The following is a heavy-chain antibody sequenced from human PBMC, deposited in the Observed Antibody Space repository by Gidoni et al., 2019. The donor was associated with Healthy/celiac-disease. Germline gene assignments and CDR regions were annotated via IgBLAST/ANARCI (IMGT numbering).Heavy chain of an antibody. D-gene: IGHD5-12*01. CDR3: ARDPGYSGYGGSWWFDP. CDR1: GFTVRSNY. V-gene: IGHV3-66*01. J-gene: IGHJ5*02. Sequence: EVQLVESGGGLVQPGGSLRLYCAASGFTVRSNYMSWVRQAPGQGLEWVSVIYSGGSTYSADSVKGRFTISRDNSKNTLYLQMNSLRAEDTAVYYCARDPGYSGYGGSWWFDPWGQGTLVTVSS. CDR2: IYSGGST.